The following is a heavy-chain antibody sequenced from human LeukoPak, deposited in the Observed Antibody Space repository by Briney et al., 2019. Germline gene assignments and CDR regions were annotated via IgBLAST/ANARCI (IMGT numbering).Heavy chain of an antibody. Sequence: GGPLSFPVAASGFAFSSYSMTGVRKAPGKGREWVSSVSRRSSFIFYADSVQGRFTVSRDDAKDSLFLQMNSLRAEDTAVYYCARVSDAYDYFFDYWGQGTLVTVSS. CDR2: VSRRSSFI. V-gene: IGHV3-21*01. CDR3: ARVSDAYDYFFDY. CDR1: GFAFSSYS. D-gene: IGHD5-12*01. J-gene: IGHJ4*02.